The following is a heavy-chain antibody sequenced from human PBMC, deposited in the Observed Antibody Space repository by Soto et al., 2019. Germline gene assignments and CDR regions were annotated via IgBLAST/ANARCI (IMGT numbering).Heavy chain of an antibody. D-gene: IGHD1-26*01. J-gene: IGHJ5*02. Sequence: QVQLVQSGAEVKKPGASVQVSCKASGYTFTNYYIHWVRQAPGQGLEYMGIINPSGGTTNYAHKFQGRVTLTMDTSTSTVDMEVSSLRSDDTAIYYCARGSGASNDLWGHGTLVTVSS. CDR2: INPSGGTT. CDR3: ARGSGASNDL. CDR1: GYTFTNYY. V-gene: IGHV1-46*01.